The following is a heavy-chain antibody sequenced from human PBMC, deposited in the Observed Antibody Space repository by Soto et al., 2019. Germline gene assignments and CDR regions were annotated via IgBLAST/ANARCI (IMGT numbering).Heavy chain of an antibody. J-gene: IGHJ6*02. Sequence: PGGSLRLSCAASGFTFSSYGMHWVRQAPGKGLEWVADISYDGSNKYYADSVKGRFTISRDNSKNTLYLQMNSLRAEDTAVYYCAKDQIATTGTIFHPPGYYGMDVWGQGTTVTVSS. CDR1: GFTFSSYG. D-gene: IGHD1-1*01. V-gene: IGHV3-30*18. CDR2: ISYDGSNK. CDR3: AKDQIATTGTIFHPPGYYGMDV.